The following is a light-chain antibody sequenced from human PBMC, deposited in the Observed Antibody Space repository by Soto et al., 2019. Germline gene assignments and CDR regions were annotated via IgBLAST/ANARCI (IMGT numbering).Light chain of an antibody. V-gene: IGLV2-14*01. CDR3: SSYTSSDTLA. CDR1: SGDIGVFSH. Sequence: QSVLTQPASVSGSPGQSITISCTGTSGDIGVFSHVSWYQHLPGKAPKLMIYEVSNRPSGVSNRFSGSKSGNTASLTISGLQAEDDDDYYCSSYTSSDTLAFGGGTKVTVL. CDR2: EVS. J-gene: IGLJ2*01.